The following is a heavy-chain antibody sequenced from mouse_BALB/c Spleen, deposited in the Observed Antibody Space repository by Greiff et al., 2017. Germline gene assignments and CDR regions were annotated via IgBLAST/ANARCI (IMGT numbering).Heavy chain of an antibody. CDR2: IRNKANGYTT. J-gene: IGHJ3*01. Sequence: EVQVVESGGGLVQPGGSLRLSCATSGFTFTDYYMSWVRQPPGKALEWLGFIRNKANGYTTEYSASVKGRFTISRDNSQSILYLQMNTLRAEDSATYYCARDPGSFAYWGQGTLVTVSA. D-gene: IGHD4-1*01. CDR1: GFTFTDYY. CDR3: ARDPGSFAY. V-gene: IGHV7-3*02.